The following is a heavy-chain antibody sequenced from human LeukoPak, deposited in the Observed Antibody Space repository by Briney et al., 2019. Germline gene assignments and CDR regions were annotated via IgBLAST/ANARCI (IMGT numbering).Heavy chain of an antibody. CDR2: FDPEDGET. D-gene: IGHD3-9*01. J-gene: IGHJ4*02. CDR1: GYTLTELS. V-gene: IGHV1-24*01. Sequence: ASVKVSCKVSGYTLTELSMHWVRQAPGKGLEWMGGFDPEDGETIYAQKFQGRVTMTKDTSTDTAYMELSSLRSEDTAVYYCATGLDFPPGGWGQGTLVTVSS. CDR3: ATGLDFPPGG.